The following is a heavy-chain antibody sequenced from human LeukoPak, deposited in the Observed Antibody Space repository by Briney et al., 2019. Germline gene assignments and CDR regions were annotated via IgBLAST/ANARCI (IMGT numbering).Heavy chain of an antibody. J-gene: IGHJ4*02. CDR2: IYGSGGAS. V-gene: IGHV3-23*01. D-gene: IGHD1-14*01. CDR1: GFTFSSYA. Sequence: GGSLRLSCAASGFTFSSYAMSWVRQAPGKGLEWVSGIYGSGGASFYADSVKGRFTISRDNSQNTVFLQMDSLRDEDTALYYCAKDLRKDGIWDIDYWGQGTLVTVSS. CDR3: AKDLRKDGIWDIDY.